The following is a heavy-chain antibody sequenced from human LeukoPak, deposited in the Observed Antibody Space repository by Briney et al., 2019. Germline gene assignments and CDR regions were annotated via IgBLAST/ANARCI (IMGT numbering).Heavy chain of an antibody. V-gene: IGHV3-48*01. D-gene: IGHD1-20*01. CDR3: VSGNNCNY. CDR1: GFPFSSYN. CDR2: ISSSSSTI. Sequence: GSLRLSFAASGFPFSSYNMNWVRPAPGKGLECVSYISSSSSTIYYADSVKGRFTISRDNAKNSLYLQMNSLRAEDTAVYYCVSGNNCNYWGQGTLVTVSS. J-gene: IGHJ4*02.